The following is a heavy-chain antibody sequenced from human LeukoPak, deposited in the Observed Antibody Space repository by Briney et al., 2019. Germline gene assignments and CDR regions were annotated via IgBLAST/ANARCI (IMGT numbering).Heavy chain of an antibody. CDR2: FDPEDGET. Sequence: GASVKVSCKVSGYTLTELSMHWVRQAPGKGLEWMGGFDPEDGETIYAQKFQGRVTMTEDTSTDTAYMELSSLRSEDTAVYYCATGRYYDILTGYQPPYFDYWGQGTLVTVSS. V-gene: IGHV1-24*01. D-gene: IGHD3-9*01. CDR3: ATGRYYDILTGYQPPYFDY. J-gene: IGHJ4*02. CDR1: GYTLTELS.